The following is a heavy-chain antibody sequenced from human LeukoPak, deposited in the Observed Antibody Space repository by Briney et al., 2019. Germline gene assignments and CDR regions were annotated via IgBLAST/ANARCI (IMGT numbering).Heavy chain of an antibody. J-gene: IGHJ4*02. Sequence: ASVKVSCKTSGYTFSDYYIHWIRQAPGQGLEWVGWINPNSGDTDYAQKFQGRVTVTRDTSISTAYMELGRLRSDDTAVYYCAKNGHGSGSYYPRTKYYFDYWGQGTLVTVSS. V-gene: IGHV1-2*02. D-gene: IGHD3-10*01. CDR1: GYTFSDYY. CDR2: INPNSGDT. CDR3: AKNGHGSGSYYPRTKYYFDY.